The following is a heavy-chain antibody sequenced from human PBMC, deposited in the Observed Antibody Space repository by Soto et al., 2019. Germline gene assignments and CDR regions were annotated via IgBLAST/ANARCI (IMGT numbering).Heavy chain of an antibody. CDR3: GLYKWPRPPDWIDY. CDR1: GFSLSTSGVG. D-gene: IGHD3-16*02. Sequence: SGPTLVNPTQTLTLTCTFSGFSLSTSGVGVGWIRQPPGKALEWLALIYWNDDKRYSPSLKSRLTITKDTSKNQVVLTMTNMDPVDTATYYCGLYKWPRPPDWIDYWGQGNLVTVSS. J-gene: IGHJ4*02. V-gene: IGHV2-5*01. CDR2: IYWNDDK.